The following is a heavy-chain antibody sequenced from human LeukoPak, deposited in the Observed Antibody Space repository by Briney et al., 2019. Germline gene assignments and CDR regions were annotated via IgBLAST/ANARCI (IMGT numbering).Heavy chain of an antibody. J-gene: IGHJ3*02. CDR3: GREQNGGDAFDI. D-gene: IGHD3-16*01. Sequence: SETLSLTCTVSGGSISPDNWSWIRQPPGRGLEWIGYNSYSGSTNYNPSLKSRVTISVDSSKNQFSLKLSSVTAADTAVYYCGREQNGGDAFDIWGQGTMVTVSS. CDR1: GGSISPDN. V-gene: IGHV4-59*01. CDR2: NSYSGST.